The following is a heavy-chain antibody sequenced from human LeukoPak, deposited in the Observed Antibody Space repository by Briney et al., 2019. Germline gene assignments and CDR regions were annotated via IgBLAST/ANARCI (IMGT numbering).Heavy chain of an antibody. CDR2: IWYDGSNK. CDR1: GFTFSSYG. V-gene: IGHV3-33*01. Sequence: GGSLRLSCAESGFTFSSYGMHWVRQAPGKGLEWVVVIWYDGSNKYYADSVKGRFTISRDNSKNTLYLQMNSLRAEDTAVYYCARDPQYYYDSSGYYDYWGQGTLVTVSS. D-gene: IGHD3-22*01. CDR3: ARDPQYYYDSSGYYDY. J-gene: IGHJ4*02.